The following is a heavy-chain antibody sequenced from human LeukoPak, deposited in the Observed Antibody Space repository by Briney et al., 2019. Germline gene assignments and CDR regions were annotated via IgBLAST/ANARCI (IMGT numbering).Heavy chain of an antibody. J-gene: IGHJ5*02. V-gene: IGHV4-34*01. CDR1: GGSFSGYY. CDR3: ARVTMIVVVNWFDP. Sequence: SETPSLTCAVYGGSFSGYYWSWIRQSPGKGLEWIGEINHSGSTNYNPSLKSRVTISVDTSKNQFSLKLSSVTAADTAVYYCARVTMIVVVNWFDPWGQGTLVAVSS. CDR2: INHSGST. D-gene: IGHD3-22*01.